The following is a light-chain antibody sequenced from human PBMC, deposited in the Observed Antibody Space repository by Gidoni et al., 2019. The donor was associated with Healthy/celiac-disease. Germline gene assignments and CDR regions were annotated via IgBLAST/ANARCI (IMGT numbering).Light chain of an antibody. CDR1: QSISSV. CDR3: QQYNSYSPWT. V-gene: IGKV1-5*01. Sequence: DIQMTQSPSTLSASVGDRVTITCRASQSISSVLAWYQQKPGKAPKLLIYDASSLESGVPSRFSGSGSGTEFTLTISSLQPDDFATYYCQQYNSYSPWTFGQGTKVEIK. J-gene: IGKJ1*01. CDR2: DAS.